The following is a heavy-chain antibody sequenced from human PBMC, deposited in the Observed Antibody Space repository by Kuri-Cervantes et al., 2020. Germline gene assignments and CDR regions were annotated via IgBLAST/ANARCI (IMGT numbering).Heavy chain of an antibody. CDR2: INPNSGDT. Sequence: ASVKVSCKASGYTFTGYYMHWVRQAPGQGLEWMGWINPNSGDTNYAQKFQGRVTMTRDTSISTAYMELSRLRSDDTAVYYCARDVPYYDFWSGWEPSYYYYGMDVWGQGTTVTVSS. CDR3: ARDVPYYDFWSGWEPSYYYYGMDV. D-gene: IGHD3-3*01. CDR1: GYTFTGYY. V-gene: IGHV1-2*02. J-gene: IGHJ6*02.